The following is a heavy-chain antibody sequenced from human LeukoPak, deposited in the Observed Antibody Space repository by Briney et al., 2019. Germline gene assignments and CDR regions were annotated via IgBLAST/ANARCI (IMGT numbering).Heavy chain of an antibody. CDR2: ISYDGSNK. J-gene: IGHJ4*02. D-gene: IGHD5-18*01. CDR3: AKDAGTWIQLWLRGPFDY. V-gene: IGHV3-30*18. Sequence: AGRSLRLSCAASGFTFSSYGMHWVRQAPGKGLEWVAVISYDGSNKYYADSVKGRSTISRDNSKNTLYLQMNSLRAEDTAVYYCAKDAGTWIQLWLRGPFDYWGQGTLVTVSS. CDR1: GFTFSSYG.